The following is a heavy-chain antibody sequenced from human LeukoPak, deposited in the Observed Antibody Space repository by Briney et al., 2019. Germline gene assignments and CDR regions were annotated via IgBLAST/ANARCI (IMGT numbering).Heavy chain of an antibody. V-gene: IGHV3-7*03. Sequence: GGSLGLSCAVSGFTFSWDWMSWVRQAPGKGLEWVANIKLDGSDQNYVDSVKGRFTISRDNAKNSLNLQMNSLRGEDTAVYYCARECGSGRCDYGMDVWGKGTTVTVSS. CDR1: GFTFSWDW. CDR2: IKLDGSDQ. CDR3: ARECGSGRCDYGMDV. J-gene: IGHJ6*04. D-gene: IGHD3-10*01.